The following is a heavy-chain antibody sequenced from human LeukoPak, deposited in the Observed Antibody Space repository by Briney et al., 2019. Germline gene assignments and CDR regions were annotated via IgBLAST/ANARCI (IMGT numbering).Heavy chain of an antibody. V-gene: IGHV4-59*02. J-gene: IGHJ4*02. CDR3: ATRKLGNDY. Sequence: SETLSLTCTVSGGSVSNYYCSWIRQSPGEGLEWIGYIYYTVTSYTPSLTSRVTISADTPKNQFSLKLCSVTAADTAVYYCATRKLGNDYWGRGTPVTVSS. CDR2: IYYTVT. CDR1: GGSVSNYY. D-gene: IGHD7-27*01.